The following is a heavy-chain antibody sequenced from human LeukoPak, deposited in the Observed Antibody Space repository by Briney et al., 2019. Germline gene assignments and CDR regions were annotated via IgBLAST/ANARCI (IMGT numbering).Heavy chain of an antibody. CDR2: LYYSGST. Sequence: SETLSLTCTVSGGSISSYYWSWIRQPPGKGLEWIGYLYYSGSTNYNPSLQSRVTISVDTSKNQFSLKLSSVTAADTAVYYCARARYCTNGVCPYYYYGMDVWGQGTTVTVSS. V-gene: IGHV4-59*01. CDR1: GGSISSYY. CDR3: ARARYCTNGVCPYYYYGMDV. J-gene: IGHJ6*02. D-gene: IGHD2-8*01.